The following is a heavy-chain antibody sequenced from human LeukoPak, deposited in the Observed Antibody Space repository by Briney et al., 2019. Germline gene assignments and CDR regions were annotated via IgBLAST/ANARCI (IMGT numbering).Heavy chain of an antibody. J-gene: IGHJ4*02. CDR1: GFTFSDYY. V-gene: IGHV3-11*01. Sequence: PGGSLRLSCAASGFTFSDYYMSWIRQAPGKGLEWVSYISSSGSTIYYADSVKGRFTISRDNAKNSLYLQMNSLRAEDMAVYYCARDRDWRYFDPYYFDYWGQGTLVTVST. D-gene: IGHD3-9*01. CDR3: ARDRDWRYFDPYYFDY. CDR2: ISSSGSTI.